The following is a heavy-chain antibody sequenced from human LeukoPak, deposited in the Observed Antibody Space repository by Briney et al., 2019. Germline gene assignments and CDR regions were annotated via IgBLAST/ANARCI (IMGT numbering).Heavy chain of an antibody. J-gene: IGHJ5*02. V-gene: IGHV4-4*09. D-gene: IGHD5-18*01. CDR1: GGSISSYY. CDR2: IYTSGST. Sequence: SETLSLTCTVSGGSISSYYWSWIRQPPGKGLEWIGYIYTSGSTNHNPSLKSRVTISVDTSKNQFSLKLSSVTAADTAVYYCARQIYSYGPRNWFDPWGQGTLVTVSS. CDR3: ARQIYSYGPRNWFDP.